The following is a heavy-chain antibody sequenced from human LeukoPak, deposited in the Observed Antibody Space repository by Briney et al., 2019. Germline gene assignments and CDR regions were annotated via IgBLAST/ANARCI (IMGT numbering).Heavy chain of an antibody. CDR2: IYTSGST. CDR1: GGSISSGSYY. J-gene: IGHJ4*02. CDR3: ARESGYCSSTSCYGPLTG. D-gene: IGHD2-2*01. V-gene: IGHV4-61*02. Sequence: SETLSLTCTVSGGSISSGSYYWSWIRQPAGKGLEWIGRIYTSGSTNYNPSLKSRVTISVDTSKNQFSLKLSSVTAADTAVYYCARESGYCSSTSCYGPLTGWGQGTLVTVSS.